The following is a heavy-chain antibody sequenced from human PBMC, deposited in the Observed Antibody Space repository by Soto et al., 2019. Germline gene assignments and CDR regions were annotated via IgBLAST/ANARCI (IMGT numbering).Heavy chain of an antibody. Sequence: GGSLRLSCAASGFTFSSYSMNWVRQAPGKGLEWVSYISSSSSTIYYADSVKGRFTISRDNAKNSLYLQMNSLRAEDTAVYYCARDSDFWSGSRRTFDYWGQGTLVTVSS. CDR3: ARDSDFWSGSRRTFDY. CDR2: ISSSSSTI. D-gene: IGHD3-3*01. CDR1: GFTFSSYS. J-gene: IGHJ4*02. V-gene: IGHV3-48*01.